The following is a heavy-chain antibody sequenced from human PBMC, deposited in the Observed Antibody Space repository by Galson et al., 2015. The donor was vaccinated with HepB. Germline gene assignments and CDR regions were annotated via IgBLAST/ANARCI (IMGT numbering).Heavy chain of an antibody. CDR2: IKSKTDGGTT. V-gene: IGHV3-15*01. CDR3: TTGEERIYGMDV. Sequence: SLRLSCAASGFTFSNAWMSWVRQAPGKGLEWVGRIKSKTDGGTTDYAAPVKGRFTISRDDSKNTLYLQMNSLKTEDTAVYYCTTGEERIYGMDVWGQGTTVTVSS. J-gene: IGHJ6*02. CDR1: GFTFSNAW.